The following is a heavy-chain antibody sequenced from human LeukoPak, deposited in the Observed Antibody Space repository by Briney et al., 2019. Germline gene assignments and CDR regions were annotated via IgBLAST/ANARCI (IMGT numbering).Heavy chain of an antibody. CDR2: INSDGSST. CDR3: ARVAIAAAQGRGSFNWFDP. D-gene: IGHD6-13*01. J-gene: IGHJ5*02. V-gene: IGHV3-74*01. CDR1: GFSFSDCW. Sequence: GGSLRLSCAASGFSFSDCWMHWVRQAPGEGLVWVSRINSDGSSTSYADSVKGRFTISRDNAKNTLYLQMNSLRAVDTAVYYCARVAIAAAQGRGSFNWFDPWGQGTLVTVSS.